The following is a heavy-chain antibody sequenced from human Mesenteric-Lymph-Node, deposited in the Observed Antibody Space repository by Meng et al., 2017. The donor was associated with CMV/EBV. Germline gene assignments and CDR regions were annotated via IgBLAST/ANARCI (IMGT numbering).Heavy chain of an antibody. J-gene: IGHJ4*02. V-gene: IGHV4-34*01. Sequence: CAVYGGSFSGYYWSWIRQPPGEGLEWIGEINHSGSTNYNPSLKSRVTISVDTSKNQFSLKLSSVTAADTAVYYCARYYYGSGSADYWGQGTLVTVSS. CDR1: GGSFSGYY. CDR3: ARYYYGSGSADY. D-gene: IGHD3-10*01. CDR2: INHSGST.